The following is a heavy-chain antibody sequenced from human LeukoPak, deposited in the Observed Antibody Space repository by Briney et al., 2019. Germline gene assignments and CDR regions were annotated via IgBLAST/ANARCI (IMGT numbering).Heavy chain of an antibody. CDR2: IYYSGST. D-gene: IGHD1-14*01. CDR3: ARAPPGRTGVDY. Sequence: SETLSLTCTVSGGSISSGGYYWSWIRQPPGKGLEWIGYIYYSGSTYYNPSLKSRVTISVDTSKNQFSLKLSSVTAADTAVYYCARAPPGRTGVDYWGQGTLVTVSS. J-gene: IGHJ4*02. CDR1: GGSISSGGYY. V-gene: IGHV4-30-4*08.